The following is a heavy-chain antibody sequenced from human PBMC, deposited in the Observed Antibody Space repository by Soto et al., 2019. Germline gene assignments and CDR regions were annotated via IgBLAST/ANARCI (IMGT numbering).Heavy chain of an antibody. Sequence: SVKVSCKASGGTFSSYAISWVRQAPGQGLEWMGGIIPIFGTANYAQKFQGRVTITADESTSTAYMELSSLRSEDTAVYYCASHYYDSSGYFPDWGQGTLVTVSS. CDR3: ASHYYDSSGYFPD. D-gene: IGHD3-22*01. J-gene: IGHJ4*02. CDR1: GGTFSSYA. CDR2: IIPIFGTA. V-gene: IGHV1-69*13.